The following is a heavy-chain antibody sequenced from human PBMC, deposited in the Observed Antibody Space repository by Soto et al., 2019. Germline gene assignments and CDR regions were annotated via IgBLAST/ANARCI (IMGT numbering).Heavy chain of an antibody. Sequence: GGSLRLSCAASGFTFSSYAMHWVRQAPGKGLEWVAVISYDGSNKYYADSVKGRFTISRDNSKNTLYLQMNSLRAEDTAVYYCAREGSGGNHYFDYWGQGTLVTVSS. CDR1: GFTFSSYA. J-gene: IGHJ4*02. V-gene: IGHV3-30-3*01. D-gene: IGHD2-15*01. CDR2: ISYDGSNK. CDR3: AREGSGGNHYFDY.